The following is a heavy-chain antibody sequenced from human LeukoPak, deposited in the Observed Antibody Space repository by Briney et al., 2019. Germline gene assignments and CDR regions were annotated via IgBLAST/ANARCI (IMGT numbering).Heavy chain of an antibody. D-gene: IGHD4-17*01. J-gene: IGHJ4*02. CDR2: ISSSGSTM. V-gene: IGHV3-48*03. Sequence: GGSLRLSGAASGFTFNSFEVDWVRQAQGKGLEWVSYISSSGSTMYYADSVKGRFTVSRDNAKNSLFLQMTSLRAEDNAVYYCARVRVTVTTLDYWGQGALVTVSS. CDR1: GFTFNSFE. CDR3: ARVRVTVTTLDY.